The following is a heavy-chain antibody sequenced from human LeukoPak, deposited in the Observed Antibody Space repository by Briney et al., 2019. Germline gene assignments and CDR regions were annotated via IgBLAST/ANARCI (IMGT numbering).Heavy chain of an antibody. V-gene: IGHV3-64*01. CDR3: ARISSSYDSDY. CDR1: GFTFRSYG. CDR2: ISSKGGST. J-gene: IGHJ4*02. D-gene: IGHD6-6*01. Sequence: PGGSLTLSCAASGFTFRSYGMHWVRQAPGKGLEYVAAISSKGGSTEYANSRKGRFTISRENSKNTLYLQMGSLRAEDMAVYYCARISSSYDSDYWGQGTLVTVSS.